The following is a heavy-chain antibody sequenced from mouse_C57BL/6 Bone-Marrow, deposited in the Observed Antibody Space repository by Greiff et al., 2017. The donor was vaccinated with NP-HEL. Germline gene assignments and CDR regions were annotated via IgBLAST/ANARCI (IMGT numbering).Heavy chain of an antibody. CDR2: IIPSNGGT. J-gene: IGHJ2*01. D-gene: IGHD3-1*01. CDR1: GYTFTSYS. Sequence: HVQLQQPGTELVKPGASVKLSCKASGYTFTSYSMYWVKQRPGQGLEWIGNIIPSNGGTNYNEKFKSKATLTVDKSSSTAYMQLNSLTSEDSAVYYCARLGEYLFDYWGQGTTLTVSS. V-gene: IGHV1-53*01. CDR3: ARLGEYLFDY.